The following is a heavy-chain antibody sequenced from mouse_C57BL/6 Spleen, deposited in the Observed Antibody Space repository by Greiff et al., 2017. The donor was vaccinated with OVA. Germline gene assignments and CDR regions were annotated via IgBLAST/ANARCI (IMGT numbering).Heavy chain of an antibody. J-gene: IGHJ1*03. Sequence: EVQLQESGGGLVKPGGSLKLSCAASGFTFSDYGMHWVRQAPEKGLEWVAYISSGSSTIYYADTVKGRFTISRDNAKNTLFLQMTSLRSEDTAMYYCARREYYGSTLYWYFDVWGTGTTVTVSS. V-gene: IGHV5-17*01. CDR3: ARREYYGSTLYWYFDV. CDR2: ISSGSSTI. D-gene: IGHD1-1*01. CDR1: GFTFSDYG.